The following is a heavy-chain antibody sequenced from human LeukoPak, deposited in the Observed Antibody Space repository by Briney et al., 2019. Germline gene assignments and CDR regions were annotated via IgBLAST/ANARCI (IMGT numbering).Heavy chain of an antibody. CDR3: ARDRYSYGYDYYGMDV. CDR2: IYGGGST. V-gene: IGHV3-66*01. CDR1: GFTVSSNY. Sequence: PGGSLRLSCAASGFTVSSNYMSWVRQAPGKGLEWVSVIYGGGSTYYADSVKGRFTISRDNSKNTLYLQMNSLRAEDTAVYYCARDRYSYGYDYYGMDVWGQGTTVTVSS. J-gene: IGHJ6*02. D-gene: IGHD5-18*01.